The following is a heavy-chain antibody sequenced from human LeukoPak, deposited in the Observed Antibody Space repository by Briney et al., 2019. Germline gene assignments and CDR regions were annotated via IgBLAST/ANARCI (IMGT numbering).Heavy chain of an antibody. CDR2: INPHSGAT. Sequence: GASVKVSCKASGYTFTGYYIHWVRQAPGQGPEWMGWINPHSGATNYAQKFQGRVTMTRDTSISTAFMELSSLRSDDTAMNYCSRDLLMYYSGSGESTWGQGTQVTVSS. D-gene: IGHD3-10*01. CDR1: GYTFTGYY. CDR3: SRDLLMYYSGSGEST. V-gene: IGHV1-2*02. J-gene: IGHJ5*02.